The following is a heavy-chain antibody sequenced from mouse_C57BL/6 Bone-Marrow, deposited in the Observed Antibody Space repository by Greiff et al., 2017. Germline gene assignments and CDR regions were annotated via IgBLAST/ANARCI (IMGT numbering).Heavy chain of an antibody. CDR2: INPGSGGT. CDR3: ARRDDGYLYYLDY. V-gene: IGHV1-54*01. Sequence: VQVVESGAELVRPGTSVKVSCKASGYAFTNYLIEWVKQRPGQGLAWIGVINPGSGGTNYNEKFKGKATLTADKSSSTAYMQLSSLTSEDSAVYFCARRDDGYLYYLDYWGQGTTLTVSS. J-gene: IGHJ2*01. CDR1: GYAFTNYL. D-gene: IGHD2-3*01.